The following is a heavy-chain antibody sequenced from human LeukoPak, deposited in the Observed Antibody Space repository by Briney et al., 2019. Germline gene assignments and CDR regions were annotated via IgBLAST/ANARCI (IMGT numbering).Heavy chain of an antibody. J-gene: IGHJ5*02. CDR3: WGGAELELSILTHNWFDP. Sequence: SETLSLTCAVYGWSFSGYYWSWIRQAPGKGLEWIGEINHSGSTNYNPSLKNRVTTSLETSTNKLSLNLRSVLAAGTTGTYGWGGAELELSILTHNWFDPWGQGTLVTVSS. V-gene: IGHV4-34*01. CDR1: GWSFSGYY. CDR2: INHSGST. D-gene: IGHD1-7*01.